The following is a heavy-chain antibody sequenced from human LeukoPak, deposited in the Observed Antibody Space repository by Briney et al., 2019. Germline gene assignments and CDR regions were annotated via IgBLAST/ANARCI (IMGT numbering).Heavy chain of an antibody. CDR2: IHTGGST. V-gene: IGHV3-53*04. D-gene: IGHD2-2*01. Sequence: SGGSLRLSCAVSDFIVSSNYMSWVRQAPGKGLQWVSVIHTGGSTYYADSVKGRFTISRQNSKNTLYLQMNSLTPEDTAVYYCARGSSNSWYFDYWGQGTLVTVSS. J-gene: IGHJ4*02. CDR3: ARGSSNSWYFDY. CDR1: DFIVSSNY.